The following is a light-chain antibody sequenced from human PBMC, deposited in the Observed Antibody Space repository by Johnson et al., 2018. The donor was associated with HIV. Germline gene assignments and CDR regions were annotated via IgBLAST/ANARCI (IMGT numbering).Light chain of an antibody. CDR2: ENN. Sequence: QSVLSQPPSVSAAPGQKVTISCSGSSSNIGTNFVSWYQQLPGTAPKLLIYENNKRPSGIPDRFSGSKSGTSALLGITGLQTGDEADYYCGTGDSSLSGYVFGMATKVTVL. CDR1: SSNIGTNF. V-gene: IGLV1-51*02. J-gene: IGLJ1*01. CDR3: GTGDSSLSGYV.